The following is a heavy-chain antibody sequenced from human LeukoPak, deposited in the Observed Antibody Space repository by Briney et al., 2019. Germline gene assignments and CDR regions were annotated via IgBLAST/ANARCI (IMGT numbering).Heavy chain of an antibody. Sequence: ASVKVSCKVSGYTLTELSMHWVRQAPGKGLGWMGGFDPEDGETIYAQKFQGRVTMTEDTSTDTAYMELSSLRSEDTAVYYCAPLGYSSGWFRSWFDPWGQGTLVTVSS. V-gene: IGHV1-24*01. J-gene: IGHJ5*02. CDR2: FDPEDGET. CDR1: GYTLTELS. D-gene: IGHD6-19*01. CDR3: APLGYSSGWFRSWFDP.